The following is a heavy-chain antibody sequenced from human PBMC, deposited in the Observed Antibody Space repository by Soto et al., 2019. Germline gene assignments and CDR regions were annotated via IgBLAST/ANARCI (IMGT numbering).Heavy chain of an antibody. J-gene: IGHJ6*02. V-gene: IGHV3-30*18. CDR3: AKDGPRYDFWSGFGRKYYYYGMDV. D-gene: IGHD3-3*01. CDR1: GFTFSSYG. Sequence: RRLSCAASGFTFSSYGMHWVRQAPGKGLEWVAVIPYDGSNKYYADSVKGRFTISRDNSKNTLYLQMNSLRAEDTAVYYCAKDGPRYDFWSGFGRKYYYYGMDVWGQGTTVTVSS. CDR2: IPYDGSNK.